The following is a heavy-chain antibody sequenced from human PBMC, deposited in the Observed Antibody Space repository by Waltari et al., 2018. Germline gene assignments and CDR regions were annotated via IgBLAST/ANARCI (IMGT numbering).Heavy chain of an antibody. J-gene: IGHJ3*02. CDR2: IYYSGST. CDR1: GGSISSSRYY. D-gene: IGHD3-9*01. CDR3: ARDHIDILTGYYSAFDI. V-gene: IGHV4-39*07. Sequence: QLQLQESGPGLVKPSETLSLTCTVSGGSISSSRYYWGWIRQPPGKGLEWIGSIYYSGSTYYNPSLKSRVTISVDTSKNQFSLKLSSVTAADTAVYYCARDHIDILTGYYSAFDIWGQGTMVTVSS.